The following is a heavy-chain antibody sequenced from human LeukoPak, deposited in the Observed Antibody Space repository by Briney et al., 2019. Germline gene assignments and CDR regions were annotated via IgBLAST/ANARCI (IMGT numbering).Heavy chain of an antibody. CDR1: GFIFSDVW. D-gene: IGHD2-15*01. CDR2: IKSKTDGGTT. CDR3: ATGNCSGGSCHAFDI. V-gene: IGHV3-15*01. Sequence: KPGGSLRLSCAASGFIFSDVWMHWVRQAPGKGLEWVGRIKSKTDGGTTDNAAPVKGTFTISRDDSKNTLYLQMNSLKAEDAAVYYCATGNCSGGSCHAFDIWGQGTMVTVSS. J-gene: IGHJ3*02.